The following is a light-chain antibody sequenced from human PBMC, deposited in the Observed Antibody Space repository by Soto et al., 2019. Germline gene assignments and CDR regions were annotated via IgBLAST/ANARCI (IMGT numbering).Light chain of an antibody. V-gene: IGKV3-11*01. Sequence: EIVLTQSPATLSLSPGERATLSCRASQSVSSYLAWYQQKPGQAPRLLIYDASNRATGIPAKFSGSWSGTDFTLTISSLEPEDFAVSYCQHRGNWPLTFGGGTKVEIK. CDR2: DAS. J-gene: IGKJ4*01. CDR3: QHRGNWPLT. CDR1: QSVSSY.